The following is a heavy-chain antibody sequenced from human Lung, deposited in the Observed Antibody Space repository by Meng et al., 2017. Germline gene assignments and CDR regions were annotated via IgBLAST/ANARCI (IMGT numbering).Heavy chain of an antibody. Sequence: VGVVGWGGGVVKTGGFLRLSCAASGFTFSSYSMNWVRQAPGKGLEWVSSISRSSSYIYYADSVKGRFTISRDNAKNSLYLQMNSLRAEDTAVYYCARERGTSDYWGQGTLVTVSS. CDR3: ARERGTSDY. V-gene: IGHV3-21*01. J-gene: IGHJ4*02. CDR2: ISRSSSYI. CDR1: GFTFSSYS. D-gene: IGHD1-7*01.